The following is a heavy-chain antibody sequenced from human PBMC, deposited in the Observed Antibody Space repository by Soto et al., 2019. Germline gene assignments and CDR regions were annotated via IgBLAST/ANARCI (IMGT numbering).Heavy chain of an antibody. J-gene: IGHJ6*02. CDR3: ARDPPATRHGMDV. CDR2: IYSGGST. V-gene: IGHV3-53*01. CDR1: GFTVSSNY. Sequence: PGGFLRLSCAASGFTVSSNYMSWVRQAPGKGLEWVSVIYSGGSTYYADSVRGRFTISRDNSKNTLYLQMKSLRAEDTAVYYCARDPPATRHGMDVWGQGTTVTVSS.